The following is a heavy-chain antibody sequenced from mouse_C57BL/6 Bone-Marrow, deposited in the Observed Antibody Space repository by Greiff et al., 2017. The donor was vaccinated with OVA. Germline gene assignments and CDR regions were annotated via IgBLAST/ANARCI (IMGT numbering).Heavy chain of an antibody. V-gene: IGHV5-12*01. CDR1: GFTFSDYY. D-gene: IGHD1-1*01. J-gene: IGHJ4*01. CDR3: ARHPIYYYGSSYGNYAMDY. Sequence: EVMLVESGGGLVQPGGSLKLSCAASGFTFSDYYMYWVRQTPEKRLEWVAYISNGGGSTYSPDTVKGRFTISRDNAKNTLYLQMRLLKSEDTAMYYCARHPIYYYGSSYGNYAMDYWGQGTSVTVSS. CDR2: ISNGGGST.